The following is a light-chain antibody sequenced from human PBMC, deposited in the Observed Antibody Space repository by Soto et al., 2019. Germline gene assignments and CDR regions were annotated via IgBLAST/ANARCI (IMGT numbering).Light chain of an antibody. CDR2: WAS. CDR1: QSVLYSSNNKNY. Sequence: DIVMTQSPDSLAVSLGERATINCKSSQSVLYSSNNKNYLAWYQQRPGQPPKLRIYWASTRESGVPDRFSGAGSGTEFTRTSTSLQAEDVAVYYGQQYERTPPTVGQGTKLEIK. V-gene: IGKV4-1*01. J-gene: IGKJ2*01. CDR3: QQYERTPPT.